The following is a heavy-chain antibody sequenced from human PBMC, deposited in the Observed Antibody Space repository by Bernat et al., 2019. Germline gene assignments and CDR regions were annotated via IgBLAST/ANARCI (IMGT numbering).Heavy chain of an antibody. CDR3: ARHETNYYGSGQPFDF. Sequence: QLQVQMSGPGLVKPSETLSLTCTLSGDSVTSFYWDWIRQPPGKGLEWIGSVRYSGSANYNPSLVSRVTLSVDTSKSQFSLNLNSATAADTAVYFCARHETNYYGSGQPFDFLGQGTLVTVSS. CDR2: VRYSGSA. V-gene: IGHV4-39*01. J-gene: IGHJ4*02. D-gene: IGHD3-10*01. CDR1: GDSVTSFY.